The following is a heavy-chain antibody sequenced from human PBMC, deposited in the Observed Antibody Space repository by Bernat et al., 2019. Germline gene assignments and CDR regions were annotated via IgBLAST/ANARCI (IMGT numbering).Heavy chain of an antibody. CDR3: ARDSKLGDAFDI. V-gene: IGHV1-69*06. Sequence: QVQLVQSGAEVKKPGSSVKVSCKASGGTFSSYAISWVRLAPGQGLVWMGGITPIFGTANYPQEFQSRVTITADKSTSTAYMKLGSLRSEDTTVYYWARDSKLGDAFDIWGEGTMVTNSS. J-gene: IGHJ3*02. CDR1: GGTFSSYA. CDR2: ITPIFGTA. D-gene: IGHD1-26*01.